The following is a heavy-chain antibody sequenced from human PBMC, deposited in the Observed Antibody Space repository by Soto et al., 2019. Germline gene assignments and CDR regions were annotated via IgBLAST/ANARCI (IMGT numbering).Heavy chain of an antibody. D-gene: IGHD6-19*01. CDR2: IYPGDSDT. CDR1: GYSFTSYW. J-gene: IGHJ6*02. V-gene: IGHV5-51*01. Sequence: PGESLKISCKGSGYSFTSYWIGWVRQMPGKGLEWMGIIYPGDSDTRYSPSFQGQVTISADKSISTAYLQWSSLKASDTAMYYCARQTIAVAGRYYYYGMDVWGQGTTVTVSS. CDR3: ARQTIAVAGRYYYYGMDV.